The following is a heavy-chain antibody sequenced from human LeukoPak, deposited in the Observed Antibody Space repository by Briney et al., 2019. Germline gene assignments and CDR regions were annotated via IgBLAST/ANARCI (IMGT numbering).Heavy chain of an antibody. CDR2: IFYSGTT. V-gene: IGHV4-59*01. CDR1: GGSISSYN. D-gene: IGHD3-22*01. Sequence: KPSETLSLTCTVSGGSISSYNWSWIRQPPGKGLEWMGNIFYSGTTNYNPSLKSRITISVDTSTNQFSLRLSSVTAADTAVYYCARVAPHYYDSSGYYYPFDYWGQGTLVTVSS. CDR3: ARVAPHYYDSSGYYYPFDY. J-gene: IGHJ4*02.